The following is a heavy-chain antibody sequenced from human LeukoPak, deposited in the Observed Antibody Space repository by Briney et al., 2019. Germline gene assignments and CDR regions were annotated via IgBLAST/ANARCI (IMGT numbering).Heavy chain of an antibody. CDR2: IRSKAYGGTT. V-gene: IGHV3-49*04. CDR3: TRSSSGWYSDY. Sequence: PGRSLRLSCTASGFTFGDYGMSWVRQAPGQGLEWVGFIRSKAYGGTTEYAASVKGRFIISRDDFKGIAYLQMNSLKTEDTAVYYCTRSSSGWYSDYWGQGTLVTVSS. D-gene: IGHD6-19*01. J-gene: IGHJ4*02. CDR1: GFTFGDYG.